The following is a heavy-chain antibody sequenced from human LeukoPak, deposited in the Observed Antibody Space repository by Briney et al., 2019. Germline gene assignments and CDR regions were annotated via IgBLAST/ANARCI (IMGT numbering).Heavy chain of an antibody. CDR3: ASQMWERGGWFDP. D-gene: IGHD1-26*01. V-gene: IGHV1-2*02. Sequence: ASVKVSCKASGYTFTGYYMHWVRQAPGQGLEWMGWINPNSGGTNYAQKFQGRVTMTRDTSISTAYMELSRLRSDDTAVYYYASQMWERGGWFDPWGQGTLVTVSS. CDR2: INPNSGGT. J-gene: IGHJ5*02. CDR1: GYTFTGYY.